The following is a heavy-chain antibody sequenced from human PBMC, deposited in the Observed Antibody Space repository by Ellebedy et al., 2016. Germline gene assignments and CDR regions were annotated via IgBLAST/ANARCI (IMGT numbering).Heavy chain of an antibody. V-gene: IGHV3-23*01. Sequence: GESLKISXAASGFTFSSYAMSWVRQAPGKGLEWVSAISGSGGSTYYADSVKGRFTISRDNAKNSLYLQMNSLRAEDTAVYYCARDSGFLWGQGTLVTVSS. D-gene: IGHD2/OR15-2a*01. CDR2: ISGSGGST. CDR3: ARDSGFL. CDR1: GFTFSSYA. J-gene: IGHJ4*02.